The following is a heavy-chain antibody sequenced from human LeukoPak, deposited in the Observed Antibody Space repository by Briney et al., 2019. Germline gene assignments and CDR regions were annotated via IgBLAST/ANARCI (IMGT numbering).Heavy chain of an antibody. CDR2: IYSGGST. CDR1: GFTVSSNY. CDR3: AKDLHEYYFDY. Sequence: PGGSLRLSCAASGFTVSSNYMSWVRQAPGKGLEWVSVIYSGGSTYCADSVKGRFTISRDNSKNTLYLQMSSLRAEDTAVYYCAKDLHEYYFDYWGQGTLVTVSS. V-gene: IGHV3-66*01. J-gene: IGHJ4*02.